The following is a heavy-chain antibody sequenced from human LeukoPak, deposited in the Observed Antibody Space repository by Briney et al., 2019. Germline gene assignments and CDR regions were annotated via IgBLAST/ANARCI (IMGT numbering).Heavy chain of an antibody. D-gene: IGHD3-3*01. CDR1: GYTFTSYD. Sequence: ASVKVSCKASGYTFTSYDISWVRQATGQGLEWVGWMNPNSGNTGYAQKFQGKVTMTRNTSISTAYMELSSLRSEDTAVYYCARGGKDTIVLYYYYYMDVWGKGTTVTVSS. J-gene: IGHJ6*03. V-gene: IGHV1-8*01. CDR3: ARGGKDTIVLYYYYYMDV. CDR2: MNPNSGNT.